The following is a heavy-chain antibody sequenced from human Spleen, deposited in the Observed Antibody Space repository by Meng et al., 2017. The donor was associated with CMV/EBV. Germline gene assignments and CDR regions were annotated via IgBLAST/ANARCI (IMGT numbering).Heavy chain of an antibody. V-gene: IGHV3-74*01. CDR1: GFTFTKHW. CDR3: ARSVAGLWLDR. Sequence: GESLKISCAASGFTFTKHWIHWVRQAPGKGLEWVSRINGDATRTSYVDSVEGRFTITRDNAKNTVHLQMNSLGVEDTAVYYCARSVAGLWLDRWGQGTLVTVSS. J-gene: IGHJ5*02. CDR2: INGDATRT. D-gene: IGHD6-19*01.